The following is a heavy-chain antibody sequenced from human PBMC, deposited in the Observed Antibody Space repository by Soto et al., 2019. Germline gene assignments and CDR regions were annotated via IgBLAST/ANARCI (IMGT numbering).Heavy chain of an antibody. CDR1: GGSISSGGYS. J-gene: IGHJ5*02. V-gene: IGHV4-30-2*01. Sequence: SETLSLTCAVSGGSISSGGYSWSWIRQPPGKGLEWIGYIYHSGSTNYNPSLKSRVTISVDRSKNQFSLKLSSVTAADTAVYYCARGSRVATDWFDPWGQGTLVTVSS. CDR3: ARGSRVATDWFDP. CDR2: IYHSGST. D-gene: IGHD5-12*01.